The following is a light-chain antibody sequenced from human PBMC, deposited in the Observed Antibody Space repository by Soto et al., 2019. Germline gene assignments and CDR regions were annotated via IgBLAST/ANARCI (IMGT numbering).Light chain of an antibody. Sequence: EVVVPRSRAPRSVCPGEGATLAGSAGQNIHTNLAWYQQNPGQAPRLLFYGASTGATGLPARVSGRGSGTEFTLTINSLQAEDWSVHYCEQYYNWPRTFGQGTRLEIK. CDR3: EQYYNWPRT. CDR2: GAS. V-gene: IGKV3-15*01. CDR1: QNIHTN. J-gene: IGKJ5*01.